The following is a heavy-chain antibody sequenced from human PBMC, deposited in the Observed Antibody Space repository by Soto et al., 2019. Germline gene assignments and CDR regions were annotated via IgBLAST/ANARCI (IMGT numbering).Heavy chain of an antibody. CDR2: ISSSSSTI. V-gene: IGHV3-48*02. CDR1: GFTFSSYC. J-gene: IGHJ4*02. CDR3: ARDRGSSGWYYFDY. D-gene: IGHD6-19*01. Sequence: PGGSLRLSCAASGFTFSSYCMNWVRQAPGKWLEWVSYISSSSSTIYYADSVKGRFTISRDNAKNSLYLQMNSLRDEDTAVYYCARDRGSSGWYYFDYWGQGXLVT.